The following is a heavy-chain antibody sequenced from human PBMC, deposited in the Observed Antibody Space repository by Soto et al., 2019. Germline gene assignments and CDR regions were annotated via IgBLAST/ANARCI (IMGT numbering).Heavy chain of an antibody. CDR1: GYAFTVYS. CDR3: ARRYGDPSSSAGFDY. CDR2: ISTYGGKT. D-gene: IGHD4-17*01. Sequence: QVQLVQSGSEVKKSGASVKLSCKASGYAFTVYSVSWVRQAPGQGLEWLVSISTYGGKTYYIQSLQGRVTMTTDSSTSTAYLDLRSLRPDDTAIYFCARRYGDPSSSAGFDYWGQGTLVTVSS. J-gene: IGHJ4*02. V-gene: IGHV1-18*01.